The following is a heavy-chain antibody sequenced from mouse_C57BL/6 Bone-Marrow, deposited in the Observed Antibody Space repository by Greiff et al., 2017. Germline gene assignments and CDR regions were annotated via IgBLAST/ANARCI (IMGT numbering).Heavy chain of an antibody. D-gene: IGHD1-1*01. V-gene: IGHV1-81*01. J-gene: IGHJ2*01. CDR3: ARRGILTGGDY. CDR1: GYTFTSYG. CDR2: IYPRSGNT. Sequence: VKLMESGAELARPGASVKLSCKASGYTFTSYGISWVKQRTGQGLEWIGEIYPRSGNTYYNEKFKGKATLTADKSSSTAYMELRSLTSEDSAVYFCARRGILTGGDYWGQGTTLTVSS.